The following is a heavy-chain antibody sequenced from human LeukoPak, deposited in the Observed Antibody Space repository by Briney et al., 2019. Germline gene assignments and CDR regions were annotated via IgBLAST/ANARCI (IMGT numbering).Heavy chain of an antibody. Sequence: GGSLRLSCAASQFTFGYYTMHWVRQAPGKGLEWVSFISYDGSFQHYGDAVKGRFTISRDNSKNSLYLQMNSMKVDDPAVYYCAGNRGSWYYIYSWGEGALVSVSS. CDR3: AGNRGSWYYIYS. J-gene: IGHJ4*02. CDR1: QFTFGYYT. CDR2: ISYDGSFQ. V-gene: IGHV3-33*08. D-gene: IGHD6-13*01.